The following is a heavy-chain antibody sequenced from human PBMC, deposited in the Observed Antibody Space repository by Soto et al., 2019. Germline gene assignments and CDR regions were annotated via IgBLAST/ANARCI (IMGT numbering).Heavy chain of an antibody. V-gene: IGHV4-39*01. D-gene: IGHD6-19*01. J-gene: IGHJ4*02. CDR3: ARHGWLVQPYYFDY. Sequence: PSETLSLTCTVSGGSISSSSYYWGWIRQPPGKGLEWIGSIYYSGSTYYNPSLRSRVTISVDTSKNQFSLNLSSVTAADTAVYYCARHGWLVQPYYFDYWGQGTLVTVSS. CDR2: IYYSGST. CDR1: GGSISSSSYY.